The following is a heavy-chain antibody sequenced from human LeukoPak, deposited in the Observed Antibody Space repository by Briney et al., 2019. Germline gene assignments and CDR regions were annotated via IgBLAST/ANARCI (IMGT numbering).Heavy chain of an antibody. V-gene: IGHV3-43D*03. D-gene: IGHD2-15*01. CDR1: GFTFDDYA. J-gene: IGHJ6*03. Sequence: GGSLRLSCAASGFTFDDYAMHWVRQAPGKGLEWVSLISWDGGSTYYADSVKGRFTISRDNSKNSLHLQMNSLRAEDTALYYCAKGGRFYYYYYMDVWGKGTTVTVSS. CDR2: ISWDGGST. CDR3: AKGGRFYYYYYMDV.